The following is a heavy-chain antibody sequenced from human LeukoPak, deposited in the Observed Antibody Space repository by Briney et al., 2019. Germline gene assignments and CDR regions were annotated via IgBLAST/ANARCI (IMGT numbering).Heavy chain of an antibody. Sequence: GGSLRLSCAASGFTFSSYGMHWVRQAPGKGLEWVAFISYDGSNKYYADSVKGRFTISRDNPKNTLYLQMNSLRTEDTALYYCAKAIHDRGYTDYWGQGTLVTVSS. CDR3: AKAIHDRGYTDY. V-gene: IGHV3-30*18. CDR1: GFTFSSYG. CDR2: ISYDGSNK. D-gene: IGHD3-22*01. J-gene: IGHJ4*02.